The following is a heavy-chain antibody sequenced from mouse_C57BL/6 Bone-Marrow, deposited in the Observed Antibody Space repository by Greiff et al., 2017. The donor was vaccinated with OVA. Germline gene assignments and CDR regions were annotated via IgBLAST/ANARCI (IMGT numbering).Heavy chain of an antibody. CDR1: GYTFTSYW. CDR2: IHPNSGST. D-gene: IGHD1-1*01. CDR3: ASNPLNYYGSSYLDY. Sequence: VQLQQPGAELVKPGASVKLSCKASGYTFTSYWMYWVKQRPGQGLEWIGMIHPNSGSTNYNEKFKSKATLTVDKSSSTAYMQLSSLTSEDSAVYYCASNPLNYYGSSYLDYWGQGTTLTVSS. J-gene: IGHJ2*01. V-gene: IGHV1-64*01.